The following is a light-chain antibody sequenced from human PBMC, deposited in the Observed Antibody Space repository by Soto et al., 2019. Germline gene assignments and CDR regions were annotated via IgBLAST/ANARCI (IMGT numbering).Light chain of an antibody. J-gene: IGKJ1*01. CDR2: AAS. CDR3: QQSYSTPRT. Sequence: IQLTLSPSSLSASVGDRVTITCRASQGIGSYLAWYQQTPGEAPKLLNYAASSLQSGVPSRFSGSGSGTDFTLTISSLQPEDFATYYCQQSYSTPRTFGQGANVDI. V-gene: IGKV1-39*01. CDR1: QGIGSY.